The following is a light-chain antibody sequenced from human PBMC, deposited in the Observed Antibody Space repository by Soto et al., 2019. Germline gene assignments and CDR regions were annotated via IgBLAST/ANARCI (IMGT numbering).Light chain of an antibody. Sequence: QSALTQPASVSGSPGQSITISCTGTSSDVGGYNYVSWYQQHPGKVPKLIIYDVSNRPSGISNRFSGSKSGNTASLTISGLQAEDEALYYCSSYTSSSTVVFGGGTKLTVL. CDR3: SSYTSSSTVV. CDR2: DVS. V-gene: IGLV2-14*03. J-gene: IGLJ3*02. CDR1: SSDVGGYNY.